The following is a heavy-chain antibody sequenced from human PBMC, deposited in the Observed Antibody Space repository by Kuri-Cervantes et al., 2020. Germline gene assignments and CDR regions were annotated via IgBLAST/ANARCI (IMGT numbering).Heavy chain of an antibody. CDR1: GGIISHYD. Sequence: GSLRLSCNVSGGIISHYDWSWIRQPPGKGLEWIGYISYSGSTNYNPSLKSRVTVLVDTSKNQFSLKLTSVTAADTAVYYCARNPDFDSSGFWGQGTLVTVSS. CDR2: ISYSGST. J-gene: IGHJ4*02. CDR3: ARNPDFDSSGF. V-gene: IGHV4-59*01. D-gene: IGHD3-22*01.